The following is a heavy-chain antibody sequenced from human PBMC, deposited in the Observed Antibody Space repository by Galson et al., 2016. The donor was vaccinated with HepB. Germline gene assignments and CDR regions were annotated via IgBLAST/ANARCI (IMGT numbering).Heavy chain of an antibody. D-gene: IGHD1-7*01. Sequence: SETLSLTCTVSGGSIFSSSYYWDWIRQPPGEGLEWIGIAYHTGSTYYNPSLKSRVTISVDTSNNQFSLKLSSVTAADTAVYYCATSLNYRHAFDIWGHGTMVTVSS. CDR1: GGSIFSSSYY. CDR2: AYHTGST. J-gene: IGHJ3*02. CDR3: ATSLNYRHAFDI. V-gene: IGHV4-39*07.